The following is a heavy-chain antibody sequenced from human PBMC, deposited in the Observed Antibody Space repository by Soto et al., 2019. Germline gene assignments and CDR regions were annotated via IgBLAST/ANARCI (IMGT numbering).Heavy chain of an antibody. Sequence: PWGSLELACAASGFTFSSYGMHWVRQAPGKGLEWVAGIWFDGSNKFYADPVKGRFTISRDNSKNTASVQMNSLRDEGQPAYDCETPGPYCGQETLVTAPQ. J-gene: IGHJ4*02. CDR3: ETPGPY. V-gene: IGHV3-33*01. CDR2: IWFDGSNK. CDR1: GFTFSSYG. D-gene: IGHD2-2*01.